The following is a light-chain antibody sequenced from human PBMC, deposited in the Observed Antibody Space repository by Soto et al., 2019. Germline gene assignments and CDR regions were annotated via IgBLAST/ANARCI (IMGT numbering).Light chain of an antibody. CDR3: QQYNSYWT. V-gene: IGKV1-5*03. Sequence: DIQMTQSPSTLSGSVGDRVTITSRASQTISSWLAWYQQKPGKAPKLLIYKASTLESGVPSRFSGSGSGTEFTLTISSLRPDDFATYYCQQYNSYWTFGQGTKVDI. CDR1: QTISSW. CDR2: KAS. J-gene: IGKJ1*01.